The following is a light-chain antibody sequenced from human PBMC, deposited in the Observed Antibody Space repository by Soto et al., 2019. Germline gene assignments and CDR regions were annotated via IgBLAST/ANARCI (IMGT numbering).Light chain of an antibody. CDR1: QNVGSN. V-gene: IGKV3-15*01. CDR3: QQYNNWPPWT. J-gene: IGKJ1*01. Sequence: IVMTQSPATLSVSPGERATLSCRASQNVGSNLGWYQQKPGQAPRLLIHGASTRATGIPARFSGSGSGTEFTLTISSLQSEDFAVYYCQQYNNWPPWTFGQGTKVDIK. CDR2: GAS.